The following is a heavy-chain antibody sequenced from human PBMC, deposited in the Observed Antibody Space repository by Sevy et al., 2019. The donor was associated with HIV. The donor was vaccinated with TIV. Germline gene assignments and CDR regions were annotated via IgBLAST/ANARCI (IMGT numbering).Heavy chain of an antibody. V-gene: IGHV3-30*18. CDR1: GFTFSNYG. Sequence: GGSLRLSCEASGFTFSNYGMHWVRQAPGKGLEWVAIISHDGSNKYYADSVKGRFTISRDNSKHSLYLQMNSLRPEDKGVYYYAKDISGASSSWYFDYWGQGTLVTVSS. CDR2: ISHDGSNK. CDR3: AKDISGASSSWYFDY. J-gene: IGHJ4*02. D-gene: IGHD1-26*01.